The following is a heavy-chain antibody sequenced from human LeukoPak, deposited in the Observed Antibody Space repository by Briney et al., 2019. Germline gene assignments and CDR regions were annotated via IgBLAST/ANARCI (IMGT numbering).Heavy chain of an antibody. CDR2: IYGGGST. J-gene: IGHJ4*02. CDR1: GFTVSSNY. CDR3: ARPHYYDSSVVDY. Sequence: GGSLRLSCAASGFTVSSNYMSWVRQAPGKGLEWVSVIYGGGSTYYADSVKGRFTISRDNSKNTLYLQMNSLRAEDTAVYYCARPHYYDSSVVDYWGQGTLVTVSS. D-gene: IGHD3-22*01. V-gene: IGHV3-53*01.